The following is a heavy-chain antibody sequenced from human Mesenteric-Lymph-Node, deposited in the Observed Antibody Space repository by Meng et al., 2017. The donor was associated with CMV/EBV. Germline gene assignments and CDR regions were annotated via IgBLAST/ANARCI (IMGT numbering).Heavy chain of an antibody. V-gene: IGHV3-66*01. J-gene: IGHJ4*02. CDR1: GFNVRDKY. D-gene: IGHD3-10*01. Sequence: EVRLGEAGGGLGQAGGSLRLSLAASGFNVRDKYMSWVRQAPGKGLELVCIIYRGDNTYYINSVKDRFTVSRDNSKNTMYLQMNRLRVEDTAVYYCTGDSVSNPNLDYWGQGTLVTVSS. CDR2: IYRGDNT. CDR3: TGDSVSNPNLDY.